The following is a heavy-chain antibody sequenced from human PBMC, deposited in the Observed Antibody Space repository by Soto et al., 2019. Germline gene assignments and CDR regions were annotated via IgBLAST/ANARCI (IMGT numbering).Heavy chain of an antibody. J-gene: IGHJ4*02. D-gene: IGHD3-16*02. CDR1: GGTFSSYA. V-gene: IGHV1-69*01. CDR2: IIPIFGTA. Sequence: QVQLVQSGAEVKKPGSSVKVSCKASGGTFSSYAISWVRQAPGQGLEWMGGIIPIFGTANYAQKFQGRVTITADESTSTAYMVLSSLRSEDTAVYYCASSGELSFKGGASFDYWGQGTLVTVSS. CDR3: ASSGELSFKGGASFDY.